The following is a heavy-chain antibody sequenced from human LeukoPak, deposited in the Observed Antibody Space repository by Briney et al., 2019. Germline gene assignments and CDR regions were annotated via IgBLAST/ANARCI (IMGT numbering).Heavy chain of an antibody. CDR2: IYPGDSDT. J-gene: IGHJ4*02. D-gene: IGHD6-19*01. CDR3: GRHDPGAVAGTGFDY. V-gene: IGHV5-51*01. Sequence: GESLKISCKGSGYSFTSYWIGWVRPMPGKGLEWMGIIYPGDSDTRSSPSFQGQVTISADKSISTAYLQWSSLKASDTAMYYCGRHDPGAVAGTGFDYWGQGTLVTVSS. CDR1: GYSFTSYW.